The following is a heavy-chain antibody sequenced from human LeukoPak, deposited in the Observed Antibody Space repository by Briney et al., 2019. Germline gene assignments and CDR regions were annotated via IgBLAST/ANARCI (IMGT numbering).Heavy chain of an antibody. D-gene: IGHD1-26*01. V-gene: IGHV3-30*02. CDR3: ARDPYSGSYGADYYYYMDV. Sequence: PGGSLRLSCAASGFTFSSYGMHWVRQAPGKGLEWVAFIRHDGSNKYYADSVKGRFTISRDNAKSSLYLQMNSLRAEDTAVYYCARDPYSGSYGADYYYYMDVWGKGTTVTISS. J-gene: IGHJ6*03. CDR1: GFTFSSYG. CDR2: IRHDGSNK.